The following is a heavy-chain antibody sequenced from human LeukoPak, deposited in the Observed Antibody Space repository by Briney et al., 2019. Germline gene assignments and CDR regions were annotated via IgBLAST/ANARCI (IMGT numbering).Heavy chain of an antibody. J-gene: IGHJ6*03. CDR3: ARDSGGYLRYYYYYMDV. V-gene: IGHV4-59*01. CDR2: IYYSGST. Sequence: PSETLSLTCTVSGGSISSYYWSWIRQPPGKGLEWIGYIYYSGSTNYNPSLKSRVTISVDTSKNQFSLKLSSVTAADTVVYYCARDSGGYLRYYYYYMDVWGKGTTVTVSS. D-gene: IGHD1-26*01. CDR1: GGSISSYY.